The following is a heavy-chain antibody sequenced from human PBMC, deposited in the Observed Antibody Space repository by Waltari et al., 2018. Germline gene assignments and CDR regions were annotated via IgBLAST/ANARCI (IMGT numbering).Heavy chain of an antibody. CDR2: ISYTGAT. J-gene: IGHJ3*01. CDR3: ATYIGASVGTAAFDV. D-gene: IGHD5-12*01. Sequence: QLQLQESGPGLVKPSENLSLTCAVSGGSITSNRPYWGWIRQPPGQGLVWIGTISYTGATYSSPSLKSRVTISRDTSKNQLSLTLGSVTAADTALYYCATYIGASVGTAAFDVWGQGTMVTVSS. CDR1: GGSITSNRPY. V-gene: IGHV4-39*01.